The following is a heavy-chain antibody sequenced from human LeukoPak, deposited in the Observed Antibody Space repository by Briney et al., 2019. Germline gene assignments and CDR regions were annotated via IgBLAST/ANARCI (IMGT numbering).Heavy chain of an antibody. J-gene: IGHJ4*02. V-gene: IGHV4-59*01. Sequence: SETLSLTCTVSGGSISSYYWSWIRQPPGKGLEWIGYIYYSGSTNYNPSLKSRVTISVDTSKNQFSLKLSSVTAADTAVYYCARGYCSSTSCSKSYYFDYWGQGTLVTVFS. CDR3: ARGYCSSTSCSKSYYFDY. CDR1: GGSISSYY. D-gene: IGHD2-2*01. CDR2: IYYSGST.